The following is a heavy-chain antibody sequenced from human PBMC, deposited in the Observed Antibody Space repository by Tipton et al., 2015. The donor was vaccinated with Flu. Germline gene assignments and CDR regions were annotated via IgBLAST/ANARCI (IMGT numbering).Heavy chain of an antibody. CDR3: VRSLEGRLDY. J-gene: IGHJ4*02. V-gene: IGHV3-11*01. CDR2: ISRGGSTI. CDR1: GFTFSDYY. D-gene: IGHD1-1*01. Sequence: SLRLSCAASGFTFSDYYMTWIRQAPGKGLEWVAYISRGGSTINYADSVKDRFTISRDNAKTSLYLQMNSLRAEDTAVYYCVRSLEGRLDYWGQGTLVTVSS.